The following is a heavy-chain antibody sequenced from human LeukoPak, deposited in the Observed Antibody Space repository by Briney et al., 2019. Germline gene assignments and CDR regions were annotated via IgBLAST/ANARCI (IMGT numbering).Heavy chain of an antibody. J-gene: IGHJ3*02. Sequence: SVTVSCTASGGTFSSYAISWVRQAPGQGLEWMGGIIPVFGTANYAQKFQGRVTITADESTSTAYMELSSLRSEDTAVYYCARDRSRDYYDSSGSDAFDIWGQGTMVTVSS. CDR2: IIPVFGTA. CDR1: GGTFSSYA. V-gene: IGHV1-69*13. D-gene: IGHD3-22*01. CDR3: ARDRSRDYYDSSGSDAFDI.